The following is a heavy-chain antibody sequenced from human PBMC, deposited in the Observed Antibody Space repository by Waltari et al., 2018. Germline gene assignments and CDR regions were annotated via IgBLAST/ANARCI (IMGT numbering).Heavy chain of an antibody. J-gene: IGHJ3*02. V-gene: IGHV4-38-2*02. Sequence: QVLLQESGPGLLKPSETLSLTCTVSGYSISRGYYWAWIRQPPGKGLEWIASIYHTGHTYQNPSLKSRVTISIDTSKHFFSLKLASVTAADTAVYFCARATVGSTTTESFDIWGQGTLVSVSS. CDR3: ARATVGSTTTESFDI. D-gene: IGHD1-26*01. CDR1: GYSISRGYY. CDR2: IYHTGHT.